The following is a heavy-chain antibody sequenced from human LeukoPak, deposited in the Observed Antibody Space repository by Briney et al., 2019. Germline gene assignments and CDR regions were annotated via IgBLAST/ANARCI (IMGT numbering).Heavy chain of an antibody. D-gene: IGHD3-22*01. J-gene: IGHJ4*02. CDR3: ANRHDSSGYYVDY. CDR2: ISYDGSNK. Sequence: TGRSLRLSCAASGFTFSNYAMHWVRQAPGKGLEWVTVISYDGSNKYYADSVKGRFTISRDNSKNTLYLQMNSLRAEDTAVYYCANRHDSSGYYVDYWGQGTLVTVSS. V-gene: IGHV3-30*04. CDR1: GFTFSNYA.